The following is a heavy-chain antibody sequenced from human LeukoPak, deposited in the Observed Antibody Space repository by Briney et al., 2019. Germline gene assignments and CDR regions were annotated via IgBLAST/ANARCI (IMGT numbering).Heavy chain of an antibody. Sequence: PGGSLRLSCAASGFTFSSYSMNWVRQAPGKGLGWVSSISSSSSYIYYADSVKGRFTISRDNAKNSLYLQMNSLRAEDTAVYYCARADCSGGSCPRDYYYMDVWGKGTTVTISS. V-gene: IGHV3-21*01. CDR1: GFTFSSYS. D-gene: IGHD2-15*01. CDR2: ISSSSSYI. CDR3: ARADCSGGSCPRDYYYMDV. J-gene: IGHJ6*03.